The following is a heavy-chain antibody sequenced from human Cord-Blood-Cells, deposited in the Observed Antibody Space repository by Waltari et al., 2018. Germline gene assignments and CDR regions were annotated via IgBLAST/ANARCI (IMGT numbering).Heavy chain of an antibody. D-gene: IGHD6-6*01. V-gene: IGHV1-69*01. J-gene: IGHJ4*02. Sequence: QVQLVQSGAEVKKPGSSVKVSCKASGGTFSSYAISWVRPAPGQGLEWRGGIIPIFGTANYAQKFQGRVTITADESTSTAYMELSSLRSEDTAVYYCARSPITIAARPAPYYFDYWGQGTLVTVSS. CDR3: ARSPITIAARPAPYYFDY. CDR1: GGTFSSYA. CDR2: IIPIFGTA.